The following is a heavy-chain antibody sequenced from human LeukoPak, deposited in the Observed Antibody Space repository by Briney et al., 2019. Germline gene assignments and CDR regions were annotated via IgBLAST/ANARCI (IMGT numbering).Heavy chain of an antibody. CDR1: GFTFSSYG. D-gene: IGHD6-6*01. Sequence: PGGSLRLSCAASGFTFSSYGMHWVRQAPGEGLEWVAFIRYDGNNKYYADSVKGRFTISRDNSKNTLYLQMNSLRVEDTAVYYCAKDPEVEYSSPWAFDYWGQGTLVTVSS. CDR2: IRYDGNNK. J-gene: IGHJ4*02. V-gene: IGHV3-30*02. CDR3: AKDPEVEYSSPWAFDY.